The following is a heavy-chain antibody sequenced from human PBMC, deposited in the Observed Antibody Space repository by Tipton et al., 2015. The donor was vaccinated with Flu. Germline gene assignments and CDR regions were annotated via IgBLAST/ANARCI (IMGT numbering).Heavy chain of an antibody. CDR2: IYASGST. V-gene: IGHV4-61*02. J-gene: IGHJ5*02. Sequence: TLSLTCTVSGGSIRSASYYWSWVRQPAGKGLEWIGRIYASGSTDYNPSLKSRVTILVDTSKNEFSLKLRSVTAADTAVYYCGRERLGEYNSAGYPESWGQGTLVTVSP. D-gene: IGHD2/OR15-2a*01. CDR1: GGSIRSASYY. CDR3: GRERLGEYNSAGYPES.